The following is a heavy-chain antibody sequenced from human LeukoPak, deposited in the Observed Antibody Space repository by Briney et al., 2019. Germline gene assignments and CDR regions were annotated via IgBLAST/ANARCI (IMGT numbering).Heavy chain of an antibody. CDR3: RTDRYGDYGDYIDY. D-gene: IGHD4-17*01. CDR2: INPNSGGT. CDR1: GYTFTGYY. V-gene: IGHV1-2*02. Sequence: ASVKVSRKASGYTFTGYYMHWVRQAPGQGVEWVGWINPNSGGTNYAQKFQGRVTMTRDTSISTAYMELSRLRSDDTAVYYCRTDRYGDYGDYIDYWGQGTLVTVSS. J-gene: IGHJ4*02.